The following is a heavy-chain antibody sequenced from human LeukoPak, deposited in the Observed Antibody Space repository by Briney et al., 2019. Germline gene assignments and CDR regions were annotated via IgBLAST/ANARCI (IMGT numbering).Heavy chain of an antibody. CDR2: LKSKSDGATR. V-gene: IGHV3-15*01. CDR3: TTLKKYSSGWYTSNWFDP. J-gene: IGHJ5*02. D-gene: IGHD6-19*01. Sequence: GGSLRLSCAASGFTVTNAWMSWVRQAPGKGLEWVGRLKSKSDGATRDYAAPVEGRFTISRDESKSTLYLQMNSLKTEDTAVYYCTTLKKYSSGWYTSNWFDPWGQGTLVTVSS. CDR1: GFTVTNAW.